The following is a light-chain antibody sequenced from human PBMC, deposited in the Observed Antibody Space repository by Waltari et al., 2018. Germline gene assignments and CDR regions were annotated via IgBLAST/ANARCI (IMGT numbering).Light chain of an antibody. Sequence: DIQLTQSPSSLSASVGDIVTITCRASQSIGSYLNWYHQKPGKAPKLLIYAASSLQSGVTSRFSGSGSGTDFTLTISSIQPEDCATYFCQQSYITWTFGQGTKVEIK. V-gene: IGKV1-39*01. J-gene: IGKJ1*01. CDR3: QQSYITWT. CDR1: QSIGSY. CDR2: AAS.